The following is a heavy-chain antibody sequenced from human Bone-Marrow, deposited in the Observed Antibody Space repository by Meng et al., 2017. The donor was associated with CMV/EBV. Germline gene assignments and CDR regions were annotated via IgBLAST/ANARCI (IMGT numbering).Heavy chain of an antibody. CDR2: MNPNSGNT. V-gene: IGHV1-8*01. J-gene: IGHJ4*02. CDR3: ARGRIFGSY. D-gene: IGHD3-3*01. CDR1: GYPFTSYD. Sequence: KVPGKSPGYPFTSYDINWVRQATGQGLEWMGWMNPNSGNTGYAQKFHGRVTMTRKTSISTAYMELSSLRSEDTAVYYCARGRIFGSYWGQGTLVTVSS.